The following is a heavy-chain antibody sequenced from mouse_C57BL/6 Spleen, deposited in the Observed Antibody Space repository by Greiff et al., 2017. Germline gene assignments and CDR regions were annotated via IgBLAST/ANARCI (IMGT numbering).Heavy chain of an antibody. CDR2: INPNNGGT. CDR1: GYTFTDYY. Sequence: VQLQQSGPELVKPGASVKISCKASGYTFTDYYMNWVKQSHGKSLEWIGDINPNNGGTSYNQKFKGKATVTVDKSSSTAYMELRSLTSEDSAVYYCARDEYYGSSKEAAMDYWGQGTSVTVSS. J-gene: IGHJ4*01. D-gene: IGHD1-1*01. V-gene: IGHV1-26*01. CDR3: ARDEYYGSSKEAAMDY.